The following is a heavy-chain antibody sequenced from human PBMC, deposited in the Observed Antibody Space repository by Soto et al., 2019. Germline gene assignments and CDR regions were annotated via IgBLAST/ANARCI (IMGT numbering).Heavy chain of an antibody. CDR3: AKRLPPMTSGFDS. D-gene: IGHD2-21*02. CDR1: GFTFSTYA. V-gene: IGHV3-23*01. CDR2: VSASGHTT. J-gene: IGHJ4*02. Sequence: PGGSLRLSCSASGFTFSTYAMSWVRQAPGKGLNWVSAVSASGHTTVYADSVKGRFTIARDNSKNTLYLQMNSLRVDDTAIYFCAKRLPPMTSGFDSWGQGTPVTVSS.